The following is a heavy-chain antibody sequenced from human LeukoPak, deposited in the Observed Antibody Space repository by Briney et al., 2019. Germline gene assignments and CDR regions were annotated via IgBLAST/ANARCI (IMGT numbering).Heavy chain of an antibody. J-gene: IGHJ4*02. CDR3: ARDEALTMAIDY. CDR2: ISSSGSTI. V-gene: IGHV3-11*01. D-gene: IGHD3-10*01. CDR1: GFTFSDYY. Sequence: PGGSLRLSCAASGFTFSDYYMSWIRHAPGKGLEWVSYISSSGSTIYYADSVKGRFTISRDNAKNSLYLQMNSLRAEDTAVYYCARDEALTMAIDYWGQGTLVTVSS.